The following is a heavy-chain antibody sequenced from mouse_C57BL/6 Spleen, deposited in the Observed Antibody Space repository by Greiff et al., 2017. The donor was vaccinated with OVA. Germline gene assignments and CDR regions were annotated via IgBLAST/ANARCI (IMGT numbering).Heavy chain of an antibody. CDR2: INPGSGGT. CDR3: ARDLYDYGGFAY. J-gene: IGHJ3*01. D-gene: IGHD2-4*01. CDR1: GYAFTNYL. V-gene: IGHV1-54*01. Sequence: VQLQQSGAELVRPGTSVKVSCKASGYAFTNYLIEWVKQRPGQGLEWIGVINPGSGGTNYNEKFKGKATLTADKSSSTAYMQLSSLTSEDSAVYFCARDLYDYGGFAYWGQGTLVTVSA.